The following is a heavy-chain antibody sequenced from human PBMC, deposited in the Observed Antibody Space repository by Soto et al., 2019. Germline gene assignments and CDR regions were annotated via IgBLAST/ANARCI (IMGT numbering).Heavy chain of an antibody. CDR2: ISDTGAST. CDR1: GFTFKESA. J-gene: IGHJ4*02. Sequence: PGGSLRLSCEASGFTFKESAMNWVRQAPGKGLEWVASISDTGASTWYAESVRGRLSISRDNSKNTLYLQMNSLRGEDTAVYYCAKGRGSGWAWYFDNCGQGTLVTVSS. D-gene: IGHD6-19*01. CDR3: AKGRGSGWAWYFDN. V-gene: IGHV3-23*01.